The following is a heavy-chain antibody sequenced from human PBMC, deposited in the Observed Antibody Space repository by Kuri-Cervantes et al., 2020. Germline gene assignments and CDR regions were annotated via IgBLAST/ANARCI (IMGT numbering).Heavy chain of an antibody. D-gene: IGHD6-19*01. J-gene: IGHJ3*02. CDR2: IYYSGDT. CDR3: ASELGADIRVAGAFDI. Sequence: ESLKISCTVSGDSVSSATYYWSWIRRSPGKGLEWIGNIYYSGDTNYNPSLKSRVTISVDTSKKQFSLKLSSVTAADTAVYYCASELGADIRVAGAFDIWGQGTMVTVSS. CDR1: GDSVSSATYY. V-gene: IGHV4-61*01.